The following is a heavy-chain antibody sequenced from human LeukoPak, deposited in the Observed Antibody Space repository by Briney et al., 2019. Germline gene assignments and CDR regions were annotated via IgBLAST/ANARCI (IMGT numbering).Heavy chain of an antibody. V-gene: IGHV4-34*01. J-gene: IGHJ4*02. Sequence: GTLRLSCAASGFTFSSYGMSWVRQAPGKGLEWIGEINHSGSTNYNPSLKSRVTISVDTSKNQFSLKLSSVTAADTAVYYCARIGYWGQGTLVTVSS. CDR2: INHSGST. CDR3: ARIGY. CDR1: GFTFSSYG.